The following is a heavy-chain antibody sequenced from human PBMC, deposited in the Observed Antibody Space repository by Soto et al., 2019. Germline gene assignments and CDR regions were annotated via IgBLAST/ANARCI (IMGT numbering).Heavy chain of an antibody. V-gene: IGHV4-30-2*01. CDR2: IYHSGST. CDR3: ARVIRGDFWSGSYYYGMDV. D-gene: IGHD3-3*01. CDR1: GGSISSGDYY. Sequence: SETLSLTCTVSGGSISSGDYYWSWVRQPPGKGLEWIGYIYHSGSTYYNPSLKSRVTISVDRSKNQFSLKLSSVTAADTAVYYCARVIRGDFWSGSYYYGMDVWGQGTTVTVSS. J-gene: IGHJ6*02.